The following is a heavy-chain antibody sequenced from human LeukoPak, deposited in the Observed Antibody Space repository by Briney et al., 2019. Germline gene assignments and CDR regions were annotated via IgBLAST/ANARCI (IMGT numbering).Heavy chain of an antibody. D-gene: IGHD5-18*01. CDR2: IYPSDSET. CDR1: GYSFSNSW. J-gene: IGHJ4*02. Sequence: GESLQISCRGYGYSFSNSWIGWVRPLPGKRLQYVGIIYPSDSETHYSPSFQGQVTISADASISTAYLEWSKLGASDTAIYYCVTVNTAMTPAYFDHWGRGTLVTVSS. V-gene: IGHV5-51*01. CDR3: VTVNTAMTPAYFDH.